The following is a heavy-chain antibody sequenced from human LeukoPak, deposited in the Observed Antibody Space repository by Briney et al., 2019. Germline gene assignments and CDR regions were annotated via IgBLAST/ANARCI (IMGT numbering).Heavy chain of an antibody. CDR3: ARGRYCSSTSCYVPDDYYYYYMDV. J-gene: IGHJ6*03. D-gene: IGHD2-2*01. CDR2: MNPNSGNT. Sequence: ASVKVSCKASGYTFTSYDINWVRQATGQGLEWMGWMNPNSGNTGYAQKFQGRVTITRNTSISTAYMELSSLRSEDTAVYYCARGRYCSSTSCYVPDDYYYYYMDVWGKGTTVTVSS. CDR1: GYTFTSYD. V-gene: IGHV1-8*03.